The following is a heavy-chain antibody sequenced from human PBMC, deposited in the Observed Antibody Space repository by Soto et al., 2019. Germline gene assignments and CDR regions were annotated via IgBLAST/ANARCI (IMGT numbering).Heavy chain of an antibody. CDR2: IYHSGAT. J-gene: IGHJ4*02. Sequence: QVQLQESGPGLLKPSETLSLTCTVSGDSFTNTNWWSWVRQSPGQGLEWIGEIYHSGATNYNPSLKRRLTKSIDKSKIEYSLKLNSVTAADTAVYYCAKQILRRLRFLETHWGQGTIVTVSS. D-gene: IGHD3-3*01. V-gene: IGHV4-4*02. CDR3: AKQILRRLRFLETH. CDR1: GDSFTNTNW.